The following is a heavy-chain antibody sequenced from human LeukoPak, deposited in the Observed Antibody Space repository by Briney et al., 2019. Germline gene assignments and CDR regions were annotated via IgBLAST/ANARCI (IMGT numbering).Heavy chain of an antibody. CDR1: GFTVSSDY. CDR2: IYSGGTT. D-gene: IGHD4-11*01. V-gene: IGHV3-53*01. CDR3: ARDRPTVTTLWDYYYYGMDV. Sequence: GGSLRLSCAASGFTVSSDYMSWFRQAPGKGLEWVSVIYSGGTTYYADSVKGRFTISRDNSKNTLYLQMNSLRAEDTAVYYCARDRPTVTTLWDYYYYGMDVWGQGTTVTVSS. J-gene: IGHJ6*02.